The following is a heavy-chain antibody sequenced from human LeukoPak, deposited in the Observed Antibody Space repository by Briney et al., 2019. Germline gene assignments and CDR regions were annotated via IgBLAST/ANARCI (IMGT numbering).Heavy chain of an antibody. Sequence: GGSLRLSCAASGFTFSNFWMSWVRQAPGKGLERVANIKKDGSQIHYVDSVEGRFTISRDNAKNSLYLQMSSLRAEDTAVYFCARENYRSCIDYWGQGILVTVSS. J-gene: IGHJ4*02. CDR3: ARENYRSCIDY. D-gene: IGHD6-6*01. V-gene: IGHV3-7*01. CDR1: GFTFSNFW. CDR2: IKKDGSQI.